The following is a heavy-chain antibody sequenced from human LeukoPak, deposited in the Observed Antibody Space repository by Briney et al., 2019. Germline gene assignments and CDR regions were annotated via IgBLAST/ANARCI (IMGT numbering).Heavy chain of an antibody. V-gene: IGHV3-73*01. CDR1: GFTFSGSA. Sequence: GGSLRLSCAASGFTFSGSAMHWVRQASGKGLEWVGRIRSKANSYATAYAASVKGRFTISRDDSKNTAYLQMISLKTEDTAVYYCTRGAIAAAGTSGYWGQGTLVTVSS. CDR2: IRSKANSYAT. CDR3: TRGAIAAAGTSGY. J-gene: IGHJ4*02. D-gene: IGHD6-13*01.